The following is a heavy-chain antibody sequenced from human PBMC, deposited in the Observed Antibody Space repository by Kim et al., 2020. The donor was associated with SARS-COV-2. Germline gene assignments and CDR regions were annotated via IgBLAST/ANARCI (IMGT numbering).Heavy chain of an antibody. Sequence: GGSLRLSCAASGFTFSSYGMHWVRQAPGKGLEWVAVIWYDGSNKYYADSVKGRFTISRDNSKNTLYLQMNSLRAEDTAVYYCARGISSFDMGGVAQYYYYGMDVWGQGTTVTVSS. CDR1: GFTFSSYG. CDR2: IWYDGSNK. D-gene: IGHD3-16*01. J-gene: IGHJ6*02. V-gene: IGHV3-33*01. CDR3: ARGISSFDMGGVAQYYYYGMDV.